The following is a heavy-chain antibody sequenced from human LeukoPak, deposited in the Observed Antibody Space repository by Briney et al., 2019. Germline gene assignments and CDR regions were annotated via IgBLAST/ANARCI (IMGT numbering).Heavy chain of an antibody. V-gene: IGHV3-11*01. D-gene: IGHD5-24*01. Sequence: GGSLRLSCAASGFTFSDYYMSWIRQAPGKGLEWVSYISSSGSTIYYADSLKGRFTISRDNSKNTLYLQMNSLRAEDTVVYYCAKSGYNRFDYWGQGTLVTVSS. CDR1: GFTFSDYY. J-gene: IGHJ4*02. CDR3: AKSGYNRFDY. CDR2: ISSSGSTI.